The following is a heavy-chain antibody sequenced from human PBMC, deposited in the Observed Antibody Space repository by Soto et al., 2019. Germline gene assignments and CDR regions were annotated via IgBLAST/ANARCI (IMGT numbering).Heavy chain of an antibody. V-gene: IGHV3-33*01. CDR1: GFTFSSYG. CDR2: IWYDGSNK. D-gene: IGHD3-22*01. J-gene: IGHJ4*02. CDR3: ARRNYDSSGYYLGSEFDY. Sequence: GGSLRLSCAASGFTFSSYGMHWVRQAPGKGLEWVAVIWYDGSNKYYADSVKGRFTISRDNSKNTLYLQMNSLRAEDTAVYYCARRNYDSSGYYLGSEFDYWGQGTLVTVSS.